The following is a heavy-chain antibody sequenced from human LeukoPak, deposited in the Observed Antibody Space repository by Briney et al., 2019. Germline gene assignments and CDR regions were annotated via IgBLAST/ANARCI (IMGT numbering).Heavy chain of an antibody. J-gene: IGHJ5*02. Sequence: SETLSLTCTVSGGSISSYYWSWIRQPPGKGLEWIGYIYYSGSTNYNPSLKSRVTISVDTSKNQFSLKLSSVTAADTAVYYCASLTLPTTPWGQGTLVTVSS. CDR1: GGSISSYY. CDR3: ASLTLPTTP. CDR2: IYYSGST. V-gene: IGHV4-59*12. D-gene: IGHD4-17*01.